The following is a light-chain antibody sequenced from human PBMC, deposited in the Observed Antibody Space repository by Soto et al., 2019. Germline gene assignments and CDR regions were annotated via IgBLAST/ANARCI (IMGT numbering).Light chain of an antibody. V-gene: IGLV2-14*01. CDR2: EVR. Sequence: QSALTQPASVSGSPGQSITISCAGTMRDVGGYNLVSWYQQHPGRAPQLILYEVRNRPSGVPDRFSGSKSGNSASLAITGLQAEDEADYYCHSYDTILSGSVFGGGTKVTVL. CDR3: HSYDTILSGSV. J-gene: IGLJ2*01. CDR1: MRDVGGYNL.